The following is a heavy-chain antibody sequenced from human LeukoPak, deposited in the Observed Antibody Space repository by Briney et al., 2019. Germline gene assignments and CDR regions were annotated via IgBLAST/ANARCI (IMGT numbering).Heavy chain of an antibody. Sequence: ASVKVSCKGSGYTFTSYGISWVRQAPGQGLEWMGWISAYNGNTNQAQKLQGRVTMTTDTSTSTAYMELRSLRSDDTAVYYCARDHHSTSCYLPTCFDYWGQGTLVTVSS. V-gene: IGHV1-18*01. CDR1: GYTFTSYG. D-gene: IGHD2-2*01. CDR3: ARDHHSTSCYLPTCFDY. CDR2: ISAYNGNT. J-gene: IGHJ4*02.